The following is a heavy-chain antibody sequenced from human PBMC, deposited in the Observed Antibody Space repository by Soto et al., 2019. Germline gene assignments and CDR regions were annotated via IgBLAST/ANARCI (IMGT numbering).Heavy chain of an antibody. CDR3: AKVLHYGQWPPKFDY. CDR1: GFTFSRYA. CDR2: ISGSGGST. D-gene: IGHD6-19*01. V-gene: IGHV3-23*01. Sequence: GGSLRLSCAASGFTFSRYAMSWVRQAPGKGLEWVSGISGSGGSTNYADSVKGRFTISRDNSKNTLYLQMNSLRAEDTAVYYCAKVLHYGQWPPKFDYWGQGTLVTVSS. J-gene: IGHJ4*02.